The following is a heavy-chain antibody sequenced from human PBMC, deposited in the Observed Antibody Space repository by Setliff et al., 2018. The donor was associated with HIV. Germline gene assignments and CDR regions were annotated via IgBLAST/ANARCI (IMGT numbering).Heavy chain of an antibody. J-gene: IGHJ4*02. D-gene: IGHD6-19*01. Sequence: SETLSLTCTGSGDSIRTGAYYWGWIRQPPGKGLAWIGSVYYDGRTFYNPSLKSRLAISVDTSKNQFSLRLNSVTAADTAVYFCARGGAVSADFDSWGQGTLVTVSS. CDR1: GDSIRTGAYY. CDR2: VYYDGRT. CDR3: ARGGAVSADFDS. V-gene: IGHV4-39*07.